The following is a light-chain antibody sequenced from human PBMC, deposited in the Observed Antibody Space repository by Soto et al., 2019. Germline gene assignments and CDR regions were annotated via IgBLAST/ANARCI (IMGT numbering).Light chain of an antibody. CDR2: DTS. J-gene: IGKJ1*01. CDR1: QSVTSNY. V-gene: IGKV3-20*01. CDR3: QQYGTSPQT. Sequence: EIVFTQSPGTLPLSPGERATLSCRASQSVTSNYLAWYQQKPGQAPGLLIYDTSTRASGVPDRFSGSGSGTEFTLTISRLEPEDFAVYYCQQYGTSPQTFGQGTKVDIK.